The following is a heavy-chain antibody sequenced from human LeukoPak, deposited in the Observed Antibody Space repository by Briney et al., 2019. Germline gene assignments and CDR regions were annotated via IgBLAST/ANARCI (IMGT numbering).Heavy chain of an antibody. J-gene: IGHJ4*02. D-gene: IGHD6-19*01. V-gene: IGHV1-3*01. Sequence: ASVKVSCKASGDTFTSYAMHWVRQAPGQRLEWMGWINAGNGNTKYSQKCQGRVTITRDTSASTAYMELSSLRSEDTAVYYCAREETDRSGWDWGQGTLVTVSS. CDR3: AREETDRSGWD. CDR2: INAGNGNT. CDR1: GDTFTSYA.